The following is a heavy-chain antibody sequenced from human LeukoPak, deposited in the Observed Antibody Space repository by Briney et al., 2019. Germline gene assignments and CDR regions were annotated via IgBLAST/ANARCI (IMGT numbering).Heavy chain of an antibody. V-gene: IGHV3-66*01. CDR3: ARWLVVPAAIGYFDY. CDR2: IYSGGST. J-gene: IGHJ4*02. D-gene: IGHD2-2*01. Sequence: PGGSLSLSFAASGFTVSSNYMSWVRQAPGKGLEWVSVIYSGGSTYYADSVKGRFTISRDNSKNTLYLQMNSLRAEDTAVYYCARWLVVPAAIGYFDYWGQGTLVTVSS. CDR1: GFTVSSNY.